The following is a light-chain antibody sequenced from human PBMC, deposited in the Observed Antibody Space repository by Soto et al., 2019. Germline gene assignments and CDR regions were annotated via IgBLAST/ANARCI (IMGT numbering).Light chain of an antibody. V-gene: IGKV4-1*01. CDR3: QQYYTAPYT. CDR1: QSVFYSSDNRNN. CDR2: GAS. J-gene: IGKJ2*01. Sequence: DIVMTQSPDYLAVSLGERATIHCQSSQSVFYSSDNRNNLTWYQLKPGQPPKLLIYGASFRESGVPDRFSGSRSVTDFTRPISSLQAEDVALYYCQQYYTAPYTFGQGTKVPIK.